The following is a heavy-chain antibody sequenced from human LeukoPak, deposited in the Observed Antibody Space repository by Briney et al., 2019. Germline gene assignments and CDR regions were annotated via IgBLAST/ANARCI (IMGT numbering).Heavy chain of an antibody. CDR3: ARRGSLAVVNDAFDI. D-gene: IGHD3-3*02. CDR2: IYYSGST. Sequence: SETLSLNCTVSGGSISSSSYYWGWIRQPPGKGLEWIGSIYYSGSTYYNPSPKSRVTISVDTSKNQFSLKLSSVAAADTAVYYCARRGSLAVVNDAFDIWGQGTMVTVSS. J-gene: IGHJ3*02. V-gene: IGHV4-39*01. CDR1: GGSISSSSYY.